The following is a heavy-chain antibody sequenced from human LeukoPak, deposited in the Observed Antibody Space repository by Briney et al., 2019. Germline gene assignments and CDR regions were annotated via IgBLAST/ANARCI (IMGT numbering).Heavy chain of an antibody. Sequence: SETLSLTCTVSGGSISSGGYYWSWIRQHPGKGLEWIGYIYYSGSTNYNPSLKSRVTISVDTSKNQFSLKLSSVTAADTAVYYCARSSHNGGWYDLDYFDYWGQGTLVTVSS. CDR1: GGSISSGGYY. V-gene: IGHV4-61*08. D-gene: IGHD6-19*01. CDR3: ARSSHNGGWYDLDYFDY. J-gene: IGHJ4*02. CDR2: IYYSGST.